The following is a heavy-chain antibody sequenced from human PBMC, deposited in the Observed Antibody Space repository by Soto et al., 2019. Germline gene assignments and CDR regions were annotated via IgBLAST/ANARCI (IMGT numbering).Heavy chain of an antibody. CDR3: ARDVSPGSSSLYLDAFDI. D-gene: IGHD6-13*01. CDR2: INRDGSKK. V-gene: IGHV3-7*05. Sequence: EVQLEESGGDLVQPGGSLRLSCAASGFTLSAYWMTWVRQAPGKGLEWVANINRDGSKKSYLDSVRGRFTISRDNVGNSLYHPMDSLRADDPALYYCARDVSPGSSSLYLDAFDIWGQGTMVTVSS. CDR1: GFTLSAYW. J-gene: IGHJ3*02.